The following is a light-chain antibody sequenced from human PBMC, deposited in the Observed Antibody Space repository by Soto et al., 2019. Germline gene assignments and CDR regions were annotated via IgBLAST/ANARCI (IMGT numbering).Light chain of an antibody. J-gene: IGKJ2*01. Sequence: DIQMTQSPSTLSAYVGARVTITCRASQSISPWLAWYQKKPGKAPNLLIYRASNLQTGVPSRFSGSGSGTEFTLTINSLQPDDFATYYCQQYRSRPYTFGQRTKLEIE. CDR2: RAS. CDR1: QSISPW. V-gene: IGKV1-5*03. CDR3: QQYRSRPYT.